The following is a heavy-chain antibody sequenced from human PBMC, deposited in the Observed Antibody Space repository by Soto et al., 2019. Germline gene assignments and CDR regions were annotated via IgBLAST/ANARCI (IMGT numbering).Heavy chain of an antibody. D-gene: IGHD4-17*01. CDR3: AKDPSTAVTTGDYYYYGMDV. J-gene: IGHJ6*02. CDR1: GLSFRSYG. V-gene: IGHV3-30*18. Sequence: QVQLVESGGGVVQPGRSLRLSCAASGLSFRSYGMHWVRQAPGKGLEWVAVISYDGSNKYYADSVKGRFTISRDNSKNTLYLQMNSLRAEDPAVYYCAKDPSTAVTTGDYYYYGMDVWGQGTTVTVSS. CDR2: ISYDGSNK.